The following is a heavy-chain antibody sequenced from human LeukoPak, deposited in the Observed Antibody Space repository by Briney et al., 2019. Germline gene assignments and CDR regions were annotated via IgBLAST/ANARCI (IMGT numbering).Heavy chain of an antibody. CDR3: AKDRSIGTYYTFDH. V-gene: IGHV3-23*01. CDR1: GFTFSDYA. D-gene: IGHD1-26*01. Sequence: GGSLRLSCAASGFTFSDYAMTWVRQAPGKGLEWVATISGSGVMTYYADSVEGRFTVSGDHSKNTLYPQMSSLAAADTAVYYCAKDRSIGTYYTFDHWGQGTLVTVSS. CDR2: ISGSGVMT. J-gene: IGHJ4*02.